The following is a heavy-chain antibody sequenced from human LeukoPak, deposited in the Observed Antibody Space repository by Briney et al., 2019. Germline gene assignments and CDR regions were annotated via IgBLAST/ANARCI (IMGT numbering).Heavy chain of an antibody. D-gene: IGHD1/OR15-1a*01. CDR3: ARGNNGGDY. Sequence: SETLSLTCSVSGGSISGYHWSWIRQPPGKGLEWIGYIYSSGSSGSTNYNPSLKSRVTTSVDTSTTQFSLNLSSVTAADTAVYYCARGNNGGDYWGQGTLVTVSS. V-gene: IGHV4-59*01. CDR2: IYSSGSSGST. CDR1: GGSISGYH. J-gene: IGHJ4*02.